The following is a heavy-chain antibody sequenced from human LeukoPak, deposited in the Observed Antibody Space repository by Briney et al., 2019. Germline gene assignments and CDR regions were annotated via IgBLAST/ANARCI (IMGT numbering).Heavy chain of an antibody. J-gene: IGHJ4*02. Sequence: ASVKVSCKASGYTFTSYGISWVRQAPGQGLEWMGWISAYNGNTNYAQKLQGRVTMTTDTSTSTAYMELRSLRSDDTAVYYCARDPSNTPGLVPQGYWGQGTPVTVSS. V-gene: IGHV1-18*01. CDR1: GYTFTSYG. CDR3: ARDPSNTPGLVPQGY. D-gene: IGHD2-8*02. CDR2: ISAYNGNT.